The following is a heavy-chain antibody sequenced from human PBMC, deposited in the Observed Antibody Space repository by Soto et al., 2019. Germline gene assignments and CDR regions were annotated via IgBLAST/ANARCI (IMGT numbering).Heavy chain of an antibody. V-gene: IGHV1-69*13. Sequence: ASVKVSCKASGGTFRSYAISWVRQAPGQGLEWMGGIIPIFGTANYAQKFQGRVTITADESTSTAYMELSSLRSEDTAVYYCARGSHRYCSGGSCYNWFDPWGQGTLVTVSS. CDR3: ARGSHRYCSGGSCYNWFDP. J-gene: IGHJ5*02. D-gene: IGHD2-15*01. CDR1: GGTFRSYA. CDR2: IIPIFGTA.